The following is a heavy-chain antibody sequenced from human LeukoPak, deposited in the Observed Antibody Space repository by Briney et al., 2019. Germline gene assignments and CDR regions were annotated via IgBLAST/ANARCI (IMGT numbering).Heavy chain of an antibody. CDR1: GGSISSGDYY. Sequence: SETLSLTCTVSGGSISSGDYYWSWIRQPPWKGLEWLGYIYYSGSTYYNPSLKSRVTISVDTSKNQFSLKLSSVTAADTAVYYCARASQYDSSGYYTTALYYYYMDVWGKGTTVTVSS. V-gene: IGHV4-30-4*08. CDR3: ARASQYDSSGYYTTALYYYYMDV. CDR2: IYYSGST. D-gene: IGHD3-22*01. J-gene: IGHJ6*03.